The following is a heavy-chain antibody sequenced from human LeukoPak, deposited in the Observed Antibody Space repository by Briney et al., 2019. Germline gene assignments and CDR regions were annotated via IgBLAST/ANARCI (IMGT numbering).Heavy chain of an antibody. J-gene: IGHJ4*02. V-gene: IGHV4-4*07. CDR1: GGSISNYY. CDR3: AREPVP. D-gene: IGHD6-19*01. CDR2: IYAGGTA. Sequence: SETLSLTCTVSGGSISNYYWSWIRQPAGKGLEWIGRIYAGGTASYNPSLKSRVTMSADMSKNQLSLKLTSVTAADTAVYYCAREPVPWGQGTLVTVSS.